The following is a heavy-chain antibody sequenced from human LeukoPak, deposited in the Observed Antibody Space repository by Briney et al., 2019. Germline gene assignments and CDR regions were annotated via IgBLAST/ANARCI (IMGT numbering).Heavy chain of an antibody. V-gene: IGHV3-30-3*01. CDR2: ISYDGSNK. CDR1: GFTFSSYA. J-gene: IGHJ4*02. D-gene: IGHD2-2*01. CDR3: ARVSSQLLPDY. Sequence: GGSLRLSCAASGFTFSSYAMHWVRQAPGKGLEWVAVISYDGSNKYYADSVKGRFTISRDNSKNTLYLQMNSLRAEDTAVYYCARVSSQLLPDYWGQGTLVTVSS.